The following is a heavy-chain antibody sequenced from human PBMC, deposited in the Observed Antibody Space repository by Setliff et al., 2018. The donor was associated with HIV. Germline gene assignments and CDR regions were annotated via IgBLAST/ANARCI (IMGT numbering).Heavy chain of an antibody. CDR3: ARSVVVVTVEWFDP. D-gene: IGHD2-21*02. CDR2: IYTNGST. V-gene: IGHV4-61*02. CDR1: GGSISRGNHF. Sequence: SETLSLTCTVSGGSISRGNHFWTWIRQPAGKGLEWIGRIYTNGSTNYNPSLKSRATIAVDTSKNQFSLKLSSVTAADTAVSYCARSVVVVTVEWFDPWGQGTLVTVSS. J-gene: IGHJ5*02.